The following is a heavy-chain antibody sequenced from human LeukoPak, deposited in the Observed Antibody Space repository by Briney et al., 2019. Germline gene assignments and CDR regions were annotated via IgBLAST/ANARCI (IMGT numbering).Heavy chain of an antibody. Sequence: SETLSLTCTGSGGSISSYYWSWIRQPPGEGLEWIGYIYYSGSTNYNPSLKSRVTISVDTSKNQFSLKLSSVTAADTGVYYCARDPHLKTWGQGTLVTVSS. J-gene: IGHJ5*02. CDR3: ARDPHLKT. V-gene: IGHV4-59*01. CDR2: IYYSGST. CDR1: GGSISSYY.